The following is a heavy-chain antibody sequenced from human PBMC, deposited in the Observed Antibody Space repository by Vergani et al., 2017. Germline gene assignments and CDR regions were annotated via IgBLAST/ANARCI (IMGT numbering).Heavy chain of an antibody. J-gene: IGHJ3*01. V-gene: IGHV1-69*02. CDR1: GDAFNKFT. CDR3: ARSYCSGSLCYYAFGV. Sequence: QVQLVQSGAEVKRPGSSVKVSCKTSGDAFNKFTINWLRQAPGRGLEWMGRIVPVFGLTNYVHKFEGRSTITADRSTATAYMELTSLTSEDTAVYFCARSYCSGSLCYYAFGVWGQGTMITVSS. D-gene: IGHD2-15*01. CDR2: IVPVFGLT.